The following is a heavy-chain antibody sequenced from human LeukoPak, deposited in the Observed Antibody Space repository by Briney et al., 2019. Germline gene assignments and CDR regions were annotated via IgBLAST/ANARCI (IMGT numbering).Heavy chain of an antibody. J-gene: IGHJ4*02. D-gene: IGHD6-13*01. Sequence: GGSLRLSCAASGFTFSRYAMNWVRQAPGKGLEWVSVISGSGGSTYYADSVKGRFTIFRDNSKNTLFLQMNSLRAEDMAVYYCAKGSVAAVVTFIYFWGQGTLVTVSS. CDR1: GFTFSRYA. CDR3: AKGSVAAVVTFIYF. V-gene: IGHV3-23*01. CDR2: ISGSGGST.